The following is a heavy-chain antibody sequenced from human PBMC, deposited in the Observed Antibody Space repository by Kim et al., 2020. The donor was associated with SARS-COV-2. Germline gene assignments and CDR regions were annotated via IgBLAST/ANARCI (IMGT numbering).Heavy chain of an antibody. J-gene: IGHJ4*02. CDR1: GGSISSYY. D-gene: IGHD3-22*01. CDR2: IYYSGST. V-gene: IGHV4-59*01. Sequence: SETLSLTCTVSGGSISSYYWSWIRQPPGKGLEWIGYIYYSGSTNYNPSLKSRVTISVDTSKNQFSLKLSSVTAADTAVYYCAGGGPWLLGPFDYWGQGTLVTVSS. CDR3: AGGGPWLLGPFDY.